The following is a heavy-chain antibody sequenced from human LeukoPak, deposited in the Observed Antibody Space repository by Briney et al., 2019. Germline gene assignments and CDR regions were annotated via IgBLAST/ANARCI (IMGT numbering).Heavy chain of an antibody. Sequence: GASVKVSCKGSGYTFTSYYMHWVRQAPGQGLEWMGIINPSGGSTSYAQKFQGRVTMTRDTSTSTVYMELSSLRSEDTAVYYCARDGLGELTFDIWGQGTMVTVSS. CDR2: INPSGGST. CDR1: GYTFTSYY. V-gene: IGHV1-46*01. J-gene: IGHJ3*02. CDR3: ARDGLGELTFDI. D-gene: IGHD3-16*01.